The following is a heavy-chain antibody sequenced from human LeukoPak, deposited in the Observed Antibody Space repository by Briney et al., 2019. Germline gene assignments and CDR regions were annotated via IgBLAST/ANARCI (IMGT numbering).Heavy chain of an antibody. D-gene: IGHD2/OR15-2a*01. V-gene: IGHV3-66*01. CDR3: ARDLVLRRKDYYYGMDV. Sequence: GGSLRLSWAASGFTVSSNYMSWVRQAPGKGLEWVSVIYSGGSTYYADSVKGRFTISRDNSKNTLYLQMNSLRAEDTAVYYCARDLVLRRKDYYYGMDVWGQGTTVTVSS. CDR1: GFTVSSNY. J-gene: IGHJ6*02. CDR2: IYSGGST.